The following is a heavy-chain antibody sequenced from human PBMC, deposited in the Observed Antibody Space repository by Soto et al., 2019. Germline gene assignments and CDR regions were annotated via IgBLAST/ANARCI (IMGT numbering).Heavy chain of an antibody. V-gene: IGHV3-23*01. CDR1: GFTFSSYA. D-gene: IGHD6-13*01. CDR2: ISGSGGST. Sequence: EVQLLESGGGLVQPGGSLRLSCAASGFTFSSYAMSWVRQAPGKGLEWGSAISGSGGSTYYADSVKGRFTISRDNSKNTQSLKITGHRAEDTVVYYCAKENGYSSGWFEFDYWGQGTLVTVSS. J-gene: IGHJ4*02. CDR3: AKENGYSSGWFEFDY.